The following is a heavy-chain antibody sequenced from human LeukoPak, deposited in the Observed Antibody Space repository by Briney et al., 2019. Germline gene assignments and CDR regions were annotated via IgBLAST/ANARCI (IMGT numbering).Heavy chain of an antibody. D-gene: IGHD3-22*01. V-gene: IGHV3-23*01. J-gene: IGHJ5*02. Sequence: GGSLRLSCAASGFTFSSYAMSWVRQAPGKGLEWDSAISGSGGSTYYADSVKGRFTISRDNSKNTLYLQMNSLRAEDTAVYYCANGDMIVVVITTWGQGTLVTVSS. CDR2: ISGSGGST. CDR3: ANGDMIVVVITT. CDR1: GFTFSSYA.